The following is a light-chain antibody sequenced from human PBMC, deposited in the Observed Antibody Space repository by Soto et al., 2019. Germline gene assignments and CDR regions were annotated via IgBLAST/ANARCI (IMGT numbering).Light chain of an antibody. CDR2: DAS. J-gene: IGKJ1*01. CDR1: QSISSW. CDR3: KQYNSYSRA. V-gene: IGKV1-5*01. Sequence: VEESSSMRSRASQSISSWLAWYQQKPGKAPKLLIYDASSLESGVPSRFSGSGSGTEITHVCGIRLPDDLATHYSKQYNSYSRAFGRGTKVDIK.